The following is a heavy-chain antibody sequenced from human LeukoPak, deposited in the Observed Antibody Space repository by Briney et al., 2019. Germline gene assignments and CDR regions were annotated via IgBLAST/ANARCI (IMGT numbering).Heavy chain of an antibody. J-gene: IGHJ3*02. V-gene: IGHV1-2*02. CDR3: AGDHTDARGDYSAFDI. CDR1: GHTFTGYY. D-gene: IGHD4-17*01. CDR2: INPNSGGT. Sequence: ASVKVSCKASGHTFTGYYMHWVRQAPGQGLEWMGWINPNSGGTNYAQKFQGRVTMTRDTSISTAYMELSRLRSDDTAVYYCAGDHTDARGDYSAFDIWGQGTMVTVSS.